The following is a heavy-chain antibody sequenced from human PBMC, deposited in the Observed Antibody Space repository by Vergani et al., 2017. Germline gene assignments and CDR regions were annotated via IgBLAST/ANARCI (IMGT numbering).Heavy chain of an antibody. CDR3: ARGDYGTRTGYRY. CDR2: INPSGGHT. D-gene: IGHD3-9*01. V-gene: IGHV1-46*03. Sequence: QVQVVQSGAEVKKSGASVQVSCKTSGYTFSNYYMHWVRQAPGQGLEWMGIINPSGGHTNYAQKFQGRVTMTRDTSTSTVYMELSSLRSEDTAIYYCARGDYGTRTGYRYWGQGTLVTVSA. J-gene: IGHJ4*02. CDR1: GYTFSNYY.